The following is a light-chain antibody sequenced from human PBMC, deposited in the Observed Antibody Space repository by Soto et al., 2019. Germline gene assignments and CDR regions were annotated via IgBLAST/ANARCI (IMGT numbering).Light chain of an antibody. J-gene: IGLJ3*02. CDR3: AAWDVSLSGWV. CDR1: SSNIGSNY. CDR2: MNN. V-gene: IGLV1-47*01. Sequence: QSVLTQPPSASGTPGQRVTLSCSGSSSNIGSNYVYWYQQLPGTAPKLLIYMNNQRPSGVPDRFSGSKSGTSASLAISGLRSEDEADYYCAAWDVSLSGWVFGGGTKLTVL.